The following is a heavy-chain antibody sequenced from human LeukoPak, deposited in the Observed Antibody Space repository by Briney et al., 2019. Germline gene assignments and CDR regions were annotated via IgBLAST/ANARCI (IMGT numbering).Heavy chain of an antibody. D-gene: IGHD3-22*01. Sequence: GGSLRLSCVASGYTFSSFSINWVRQAPRKGLEWVSSISVRSNYIYYADSVRGRFSISRDDARNSLYLQMDSLRGDDTAVYYCARLRRNSDSSGYYYYYDYWGQGTLVPVSS. J-gene: IGHJ4*02. CDR3: ARLRRNSDSSGYYYYYDY. CDR1: GYTFSSFS. V-gene: IGHV3-21*01. CDR2: ISVRSNYI.